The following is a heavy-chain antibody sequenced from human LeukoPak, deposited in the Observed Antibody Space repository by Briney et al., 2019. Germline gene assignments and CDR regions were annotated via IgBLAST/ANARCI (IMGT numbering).Heavy chain of an antibody. CDR1: GYTFTNYA. J-gene: IGHJ4*02. V-gene: IGHV1-3*01. D-gene: IGHD2-15*01. CDR2: INAGNGNT. Sequence: GASVKVSCKASGYTFTNYAILWVRQAPGQRLEWMGWINAGNGNTKYSQKFQGRVTLTRDTSASTASMEMSSLRSEDTALYYCARGRRSATAASYYFDFWGLGTLVTVSS. CDR3: ARGRRSATAASYYFDF.